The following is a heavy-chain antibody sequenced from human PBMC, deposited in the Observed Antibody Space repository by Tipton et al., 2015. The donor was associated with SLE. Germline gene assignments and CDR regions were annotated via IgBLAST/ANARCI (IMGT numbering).Heavy chain of an antibody. V-gene: IGHV4-59*08. CDR1: GGSISSYY. CDR2: IYKSGST. CDR3: ARQVGGIAVAAHNWFDP. D-gene: IGHD6-19*01. J-gene: IGHJ5*02. Sequence: TLSLTCTVSGGSISSYYWSWIRQPPGKGLEWIGYIYKSGSTNYNPSLKSRVTISVDTSKNQFSLKLSSVTAADTAVYYCARQVGGIAVAAHNWFDPWGQGTLVTVSS.